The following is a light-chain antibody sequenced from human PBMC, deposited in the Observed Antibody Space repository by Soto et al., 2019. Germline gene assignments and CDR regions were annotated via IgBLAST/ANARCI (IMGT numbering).Light chain of an antibody. CDR1: SSDVGGYNY. V-gene: IGLV2-14*01. Sequence: QSVLTQPASVSGSPGQSITISCTGTSSDVGGYNYVSWYQQHPGKAPKLMIYDVSNRPSGVSNHFSGSKSGNTASLTISGHQAEDEADYYCSSYTSSSTLVVFGGGTKLTVL. CDR3: SSYTSSSTLVV. J-gene: IGLJ2*01. CDR2: DVS.